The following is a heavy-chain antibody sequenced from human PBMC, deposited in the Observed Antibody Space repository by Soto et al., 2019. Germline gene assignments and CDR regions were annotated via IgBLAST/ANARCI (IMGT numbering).Heavy chain of an antibody. CDR3: ARSLATVTIGILGY. Sequence: QLQLQESGPGLVKPSETLSLTCTVSGDSISSSNYYWGWIRQAPGKGLEWIGSISSSGTTYYNPSLKSRVTIPIDTSKNQFSLKPSSVTAADTAVYFCARSLATVTIGILGYWGQGTLVTVSS. D-gene: IGHD4-17*01. V-gene: IGHV4-39*01. CDR2: ISSSGTT. CDR1: GDSISSSNYY. J-gene: IGHJ4*02.